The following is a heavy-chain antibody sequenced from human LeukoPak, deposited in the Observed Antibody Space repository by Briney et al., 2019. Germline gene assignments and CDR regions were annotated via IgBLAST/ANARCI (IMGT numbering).Heavy chain of an antibody. V-gene: IGHV7-4-1*02. CDR2: INTNTGNP. Sequence: GGSLRLSCAASGFTFSSYAMNWVRQAPGQGLEWMGWINTNTGNPTYAQGFTGRFVFSLDTSVSTAYLQISSLKAEDTAVYYCAREPGGVVIYPPDYWGQGTLVTVSS. J-gene: IGHJ4*02. CDR1: GFTFSSYA. CDR3: AREPGGVVIYPPDY. D-gene: IGHD3-3*01.